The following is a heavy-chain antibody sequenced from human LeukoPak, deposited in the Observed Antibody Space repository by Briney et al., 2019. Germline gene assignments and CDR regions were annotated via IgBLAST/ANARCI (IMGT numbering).Heavy chain of an antibody. V-gene: IGHV3-11*01. CDR1: GFTFSDYY. CDR3: ARVAAPSFGFYYYYMDV. J-gene: IGHJ6*03. D-gene: IGHD6-13*01. CDR2: ISSSGSTI. Sequence: GGSLRLSCAASGFTFSDYYMSWIRQAPGKGLEWVSYISSSGSTIYYADSVKGRFTISRDNAKNSLYLQMSSLRAEDTAVYYCARVAAPSFGFYYYYMDVWGKGTTVTVSS.